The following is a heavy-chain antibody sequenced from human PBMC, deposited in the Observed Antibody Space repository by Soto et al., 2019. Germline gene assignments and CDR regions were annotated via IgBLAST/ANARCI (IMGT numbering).Heavy chain of an antibody. D-gene: IGHD6-13*01. J-gene: IGHJ5*02. V-gene: IGHV4-31*03. CDR3: SVGAADNYDWFDP. Sequence: SETLSLTCTVSGGSISSGGYYWSWIRQHPGKGLEWIGYIYYSGSTYYNPSLKSRDTISVDTSKNQFSLKLSSVTAAATPVYYSSVGAADNYDWFDPWGQGTLVTVSS. CDR1: GGSISSGGYY. CDR2: IYYSGST.